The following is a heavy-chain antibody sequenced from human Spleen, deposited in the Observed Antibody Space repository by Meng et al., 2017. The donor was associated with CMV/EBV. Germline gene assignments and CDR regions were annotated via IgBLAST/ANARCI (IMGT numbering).Heavy chain of an antibody. D-gene: IGHD3-3*01. CDR2: INSDGSST. CDR1: GFTSSSNW. J-gene: IGHJ6*02. Sequence: GGSLRLSCAASGFTSSSNWMHWVRHAPGQGLVWVSRINSDGSSTTYADSVKGRFTISRDNAKNTLYLQMNSLRAEDTAVYYCARGGLDFWSGYYKDYYYGMDVWGQGTTVTVSS. CDR3: ARGGLDFWSGYYKDYYYGMDV. V-gene: IGHV3-74*01.